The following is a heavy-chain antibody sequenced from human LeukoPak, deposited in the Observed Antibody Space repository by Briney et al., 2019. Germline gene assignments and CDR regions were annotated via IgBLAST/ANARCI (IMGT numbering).Heavy chain of an antibody. CDR1: GFTFSNAW. V-gene: IGHV3-15*01. CDR2: IKSKTDGGTT. Sequence: GGSLRLSCAASGFTFSNAWMSWVRQAPGKGLEWVGRIKSKTDGGTTDYAAPEKGRFTISGDDSKNTLYLQMNSLKTEDTAVYYCTTDQGGDRDGYNLSPAPRPYWGQGTLVTVSS. CDR3: TTDQGGDRDGYNLSPAPRPY. J-gene: IGHJ4*02. D-gene: IGHD5-24*01.